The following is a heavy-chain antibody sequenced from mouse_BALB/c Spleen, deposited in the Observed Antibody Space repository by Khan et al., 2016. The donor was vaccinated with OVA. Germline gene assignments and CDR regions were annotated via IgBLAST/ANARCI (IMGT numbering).Heavy chain of an antibody. CDR2: IIPSTVYT. J-gene: IGHJ4*01. D-gene: IGHD1-1*01. V-gene: IGHV1-4*01. Sequence: QVQLQQSGAELARPGASVKMSCKASGYTFTSYTMHWVKQRPGQGLEWIGYIIPSTVYTNYNQKFKDKATLTADKSSSTAYMQLSSLTSEDSAVYYCARDYHYYGSREAMDNWDQGTSVTVSS. CDR3: ARDYHYYGSREAMDN. CDR1: GYTFTSYT.